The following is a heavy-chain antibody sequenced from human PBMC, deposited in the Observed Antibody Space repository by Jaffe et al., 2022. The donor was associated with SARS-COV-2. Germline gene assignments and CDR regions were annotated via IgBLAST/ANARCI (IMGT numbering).Heavy chain of an antibody. Sequence: QITLKESGPTLVKPTQTLTLTCTFSGFSLSTSGVGVGWIRQPPGKALEWLALIYWNDDKRYSPSLKSRLTITKDTSKNQVVLTMTNMDPVDTATYYCAHRPPYYDILTGYYGMDVWGQGTTVTVSS. CDR2: IYWNDDK. CDR1: GFSLSTSGVG. J-gene: IGHJ6*02. CDR3: AHRPPYYDILTGYYGMDV. V-gene: IGHV2-5*01. D-gene: IGHD3-9*01.